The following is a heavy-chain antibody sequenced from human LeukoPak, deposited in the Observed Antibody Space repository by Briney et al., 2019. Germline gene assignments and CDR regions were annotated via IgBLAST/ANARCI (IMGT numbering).Heavy chain of an antibody. J-gene: IGHJ6*03. D-gene: IGHD2-2*01. CDR1: GFTFSNYA. CDR3: AKGYCSSTSCYRHRDYYYYYYMDV. V-gene: IGHV3-23*01. CDR2: ISGSGGST. Sequence: GGSLRLSCAASGFTFSNYAMSWVRQAPGKGLEWVSAISGSGGSTYYADSVKGRFTISRDNSKNTLYLQMNSLRAEDTAVYYCAKGYCSSTSCYRHRDYYYYYYMDVWGKGTTVTVSS.